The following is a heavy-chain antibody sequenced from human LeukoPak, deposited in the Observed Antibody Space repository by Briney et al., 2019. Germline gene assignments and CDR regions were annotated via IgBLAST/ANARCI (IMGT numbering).Heavy chain of an antibody. D-gene: IGHD2/OR15-2a*01. CDR2: IKPDGSEK. Sequence: GGSLRLSCAASGFTFSDYWMSWVRQAPGKGLEWVANIKPDGSEKYYVDSVKGRFTISRDNAKNSLYLQVNSLRDEDTAVYYCARGTYYYQRWGQGALITVSS. V-gene: IGHV3-7*02. CDR3: ARGTYYYQR. J-gene: IGHJ4*02. CDR1: GFTFSDYW.